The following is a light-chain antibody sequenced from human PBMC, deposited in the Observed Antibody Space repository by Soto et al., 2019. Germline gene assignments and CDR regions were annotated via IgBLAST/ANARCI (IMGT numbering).Light chain of an antibody. CDR3: QQYNSYSQT. V-gene: IGKV1-5*01. J-gene: IGKJ1*01. Sequence: DIQMTQSPSTLSASVGYRVTITCLASQSISSWLAWYQQKPGKAPKLLIYDASSLESGVPSRFSGSGSGTEFTLTISSLQPDDFETYYCQQYNSYSQTFGQGTKVDIK. CDR1: QSISSW. CDR2: DAS.